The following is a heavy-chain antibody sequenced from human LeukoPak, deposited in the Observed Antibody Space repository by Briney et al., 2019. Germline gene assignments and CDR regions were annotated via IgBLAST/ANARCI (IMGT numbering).Heavy chain of an antibody. CDR1: GFTFSSYA. CDR3: VKDPFYGGNPLYYFHY. D-gene: IGHD4-23*01. V-gene: IGHV3-23*01. Sequence: GGSLRLSCAASGFTFSSYAMSWVRQAPGKGLEWVSAISGSGGSTYYADSVKGRSTISRDNSKNTLYLQMNGLRADDTAIYYCVKDPFYGGNPLYYFHYWGQGTLVTVSS. J-gene: IGHJ4*02. CDR2: ISGSGGST.